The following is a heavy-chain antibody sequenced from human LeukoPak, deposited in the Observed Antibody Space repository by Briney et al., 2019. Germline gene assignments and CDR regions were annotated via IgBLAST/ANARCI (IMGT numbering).Heavy chain of an antibody. J-gene: IGHJ4*02. CDR2: IIPIFGTA. D-gene: IGHD3-22*01. CDR1: GGTFSSYA. Sequence: SVKVSCKASGGTFSSYAISWVRQAPGQGLEWMGRIIPIFGTANYAQKFQGRVTITTDESTSTAYMELSSLRSEDTAVYYCARDLKYYYYSSGYDEAGYWGQGTLVTVSS. CDR3: ARDLKYYYYSSGYDEAGY. V-gene: IGHV1-69*05.